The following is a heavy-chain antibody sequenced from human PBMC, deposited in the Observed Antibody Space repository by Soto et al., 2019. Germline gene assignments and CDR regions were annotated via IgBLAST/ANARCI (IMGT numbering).Heavy chain of an antibody. V-gene: IGHV3-30*18. CDR2: ISFDGRNK. CDR3: AKVLPVDAFDV. CDR1: GFRFRNFG. D-gene: IGHD2-2*01. Sequence: QVQVVESGGGVVQPGRSLRLSCDASGFRFRNFGMHWVRQAPGKGLEGVAVISFDGRNKYYGDSVKDRFTISRDNSKNTLYLQMNNLRTEDTAVYYCAKVLPVDAFDVWGHGTMVLVSS. J-gene: IGHJ3*01.